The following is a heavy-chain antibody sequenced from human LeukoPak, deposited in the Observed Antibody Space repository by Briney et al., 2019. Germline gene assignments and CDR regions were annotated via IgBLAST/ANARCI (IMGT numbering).Heavy chain of an antibody. CDR3: ARGRVWGSYRQYYFDY. V-gene: IGHV4-39*07. CDR1: GDSISSSDYY. J-gene: IGHJ4*02. CDR2: INHSGST. Sequence: SETLSLTCTVSGDSISSSDYYWGWIRQPPGKGLEWIGEINHSGSTNYNPSLKSRVTISVDTSKNQFSLKLSSVTAADTAVYYCARGRVWGSYRQYYFDYWGQGTLVTVSS. D-gene: IGHD3-16*02.